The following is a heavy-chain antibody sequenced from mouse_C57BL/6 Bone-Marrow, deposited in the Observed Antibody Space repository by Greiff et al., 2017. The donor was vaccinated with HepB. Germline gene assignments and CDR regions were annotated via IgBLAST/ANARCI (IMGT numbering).Heavy chain of an antibody. Sequence: QVQLQQSGAELVRPGSSVKLSCKASGYTFTSYWMHWVKQRPIQGLEWIGNIDPSDSETHYNQKFKDKATLTVDKSSSTAYMQLSSLTSEDSAVYYCASLYYDYDENFDYWGQGTTLTVSS. CDR1: GYTFTSYW. J-gene: IGHJ2*01. V-gene: IGHV1-52*01. CDR3: ASLYYDYDENFDY. CDR2: IDPSDSET. D-gene: IGHD2-4*01.